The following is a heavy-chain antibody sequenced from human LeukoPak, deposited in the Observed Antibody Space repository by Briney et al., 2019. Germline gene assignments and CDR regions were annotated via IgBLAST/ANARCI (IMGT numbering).Heavy chain of an antibody. J-gene: IGHJ4*02. CDR3: ARHDISGIYFDY. CDR1: GFPFSSDT. V-gene: IGHV3-48*04. D-gene: IGHD3-9*01. CDR2: ISSSGSTI. Sequence: GGSLRLSCEVSGFPFSSDTTHWVRQAPGKGLEWVSYISSSGSTIYYADSVKGRFTISRDNAKNSLYLQMNSLRAEDTAVYYCARHDISGIYFDYWGQGTLVTVSS.